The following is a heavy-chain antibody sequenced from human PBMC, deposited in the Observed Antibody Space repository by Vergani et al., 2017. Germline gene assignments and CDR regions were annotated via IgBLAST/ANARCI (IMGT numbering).Heavy chain of an antibody. Sequence: EVQLLESGGGLVQPGGSLRLSCAASGFTFSSYAMSWIRQAPGKGLEWVSYISSSGSTIYYEDSVKGRFTISRDNAKNSLYLQMNSLRAEDTAVYYCAGSSTSLYYYYYMDVWGKGTTVTVSS. CDR3: AGSSTSLYYYYYMDV. CDR2: ISSSGSTI. J-gene: IGHJ6*03. CDR1: GFTFSSYA. V-gene: IGHV3-48*04. D-gene: IGHD2-2*01.